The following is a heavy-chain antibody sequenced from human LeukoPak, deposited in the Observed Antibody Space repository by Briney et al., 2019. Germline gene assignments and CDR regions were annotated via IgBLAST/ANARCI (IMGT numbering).Heavy chain of an antibody. CDR2: ITGSGAYT. Sequence: HAGGSLRLSCSASGFTSSTYAMSWVRQAPGNGLEWVSSITGSGAYTYYTDSVKGRFTISRDNSKNTLYLQINSLRAEDTAIYYCTKDALEFVSPATYFDYWGQGTLVTVSS. CDR1: GFTSSTYA. V-gene: IGHV3-23*01. D-gene: IGHD2-2*01. CDR3: TKDALEFVSPATYFDY. J-gene: IGHJ4*02.